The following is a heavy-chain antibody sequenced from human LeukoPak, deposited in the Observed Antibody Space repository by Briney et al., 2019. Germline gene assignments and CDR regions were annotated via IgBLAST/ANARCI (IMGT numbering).Heavy chain of an antibody. CDR3: ARGDVDTAMVTPDY. Sequence: ASVKVSCKASGYTFSNYDISWVRQAPGQGLEWMGWINPNSGGTNNEQKFQGRVTMTRDTSISTAYMELSRLRFDDTAVYYCARGDVDTAMVTPDYWGQGTLVTVSS. J-gene: IGHJ4*02. CDR2: INPNSGGT. D-gene: IGHD5-18*01. CDR1: GYTFSNYD. V-gene: IGHV1-2*02.